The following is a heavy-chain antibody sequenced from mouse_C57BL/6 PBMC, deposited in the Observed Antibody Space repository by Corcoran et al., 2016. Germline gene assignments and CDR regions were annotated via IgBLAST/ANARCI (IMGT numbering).Heavy chain of an antibody. CDR1: GYSITSGYY. V-gene: IGHV3-6*01. J-gene: IGHJ2*01. Sequence: DVQLQESGPGLVKPSQSLSLTCSVTGYSITSGYYWNWIRQFPGNKLEWMGYISYDGSNNYNPSLKNRISITRDTSKNQFFLKLNSVTTEDTATYYCARLLRFPSYYFDYWGQGTTLTVSS. CDR3: ARLLRFPSYYFDY. D-gene: IGHD1-1*01. CDR2: ISYDGSN.